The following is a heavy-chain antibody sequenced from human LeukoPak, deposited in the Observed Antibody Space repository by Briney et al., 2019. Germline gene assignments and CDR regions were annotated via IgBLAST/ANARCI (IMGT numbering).Heavy chain of an antibody. J-gene: IGHJ6*02. CDR2: ISSTSNYI. D-gene: IGHD7-27*01. CDR3: ARAGDILLVSYFHYYGMDV. CDR1: GFNFNTYS. V-gene: IGHV3-21*01. Sequence: GGSLRLSCAVSGFNFNTYSMNWVRQAPGKGPEWVSSISSTSNYIYYAESVKGRFAVSRDNAKNSLYLQMNSLRADDTAVYYCARAGDILLVSYFHYYGMDVWGQGTTVIVSS.